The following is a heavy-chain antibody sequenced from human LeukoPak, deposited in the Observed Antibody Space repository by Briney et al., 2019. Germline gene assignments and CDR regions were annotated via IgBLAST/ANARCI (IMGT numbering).Heavy chain of an antibody. J-gene: IGHJ4*02. CDR3: ARVAAGYSVNYFDY. CDR1: EFAFSTYN. V-gene: IGHV3-48*02. CDR2: ISTGSSTT. D-gene: IGHD4-23*01. Sequence: GGSLRLSCAASEFAFSTYNMNWVRQAPGKGLEWVSYISTGSSTTYCADSVKGRFTISRDNVENSLYLQMNSLRDEDTAVYYCARVAAGYSVNYFDYWGQGTLVTASS.